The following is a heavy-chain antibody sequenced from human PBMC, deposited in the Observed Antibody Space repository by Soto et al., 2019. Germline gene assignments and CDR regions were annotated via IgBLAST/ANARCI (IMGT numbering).Heavy chain of an antibody. CDR1: GFTFSSYG. CDR3: LIRMAAAGTYWFDP. Sequence: GGSLRLSCAASGFTFSSYGMHWVRQAPGKGLEWVAVISYDGGTKYYADSVKGRFTISRDNSKNTLYLQMNSLRAEDTAVYYCLIRMAAAGTYWFDPWGQGTLVTVSS. V-gene: IGHV3-30*03. J-gene: IGHJ5*02. CDR2: ISYDGGTK. D-gene: IGHD6-13*01.